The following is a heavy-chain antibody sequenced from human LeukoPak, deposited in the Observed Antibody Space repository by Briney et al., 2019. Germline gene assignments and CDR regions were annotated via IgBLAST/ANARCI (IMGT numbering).Heavy chain of an antibody. CDR2: ISYDAKSN. D-gene: IGHD4-17*01. J-gene: IGHJ5*02. V-gene: IGHV3-30*18. Sequence: PGRSLRHSCVASGFTFSSYGMHWVRQGPGKGLEWVAVISYDAKSNDHVDSVKGRSTIFRDNSKNTLYLQMNSLKTDDTAVYYCAKDIFTVTTKSWFDPWGQGTLVTVSS. CDR1: GFTFSSYG. CDR3: AKDIFTVTTKSWFDP.